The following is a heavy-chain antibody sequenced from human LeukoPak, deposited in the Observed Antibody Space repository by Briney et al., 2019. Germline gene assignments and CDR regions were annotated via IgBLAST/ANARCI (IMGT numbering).Heavy chain of an antibody. Sequence: SETLSLTCTVSGGSISSSSYYWGWIRQPPGKGLEWIGSIYYSGSTYYNPSLKSRVTISVDTSKNQFSLKLSSVTAADTAMYYCARGPPYYDFWSGYLYYFDYWGQGTLVTVSS. CDR3: ARGPPYYDFWSGYLYYFDY. D-gene: IGHD3-3*01. CDR1: GGSISSSSYY. CDR2: IYYSGST. V-gene: IGHV4-39*07. J-gene: IGHJ4*02.